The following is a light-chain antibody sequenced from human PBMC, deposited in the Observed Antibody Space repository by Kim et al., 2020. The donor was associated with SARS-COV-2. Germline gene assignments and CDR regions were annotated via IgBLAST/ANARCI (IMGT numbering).Light chain of an antibody. V-gene: IGLV2-23*01. J-gene: IGLJ3*02. Sequence: SPCQSITLSCTGTSSDVGSYNLVSWYQQHPGKAPKLMIYEGSKRPSGVSNRFSGSKSGNTASLTISGLQAEDEADYYCCSYAGSSVFGGGTQLTVL. CDR1: SSDVGSYNL. CDR2: EGS. CDR3: CSYAGSSV.